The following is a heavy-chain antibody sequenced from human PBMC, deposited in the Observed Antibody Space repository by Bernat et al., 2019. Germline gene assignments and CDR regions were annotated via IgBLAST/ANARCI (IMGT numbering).Heavy chain of an antibody. J-gene: IGHJ2*01. CDR2: IRSKPYTYAT. CDR3: TRPSADSSGRDWYLDL. D-gene: IGHD3-22*01. CDR1: GFTFSDSG. V-gene: IGHV3-73*01. Sequence: EVQLVESGGGLVQPGGSLKLSCAASGFTFSDSGVHWVRQASGKGLECVARIRSKPYTYATAYPASVKGRLTISRDESKNTAFLQMSSLKIEDTAVYYCTRPSADSSGRDWYLDLWGRGTLVTVSS.